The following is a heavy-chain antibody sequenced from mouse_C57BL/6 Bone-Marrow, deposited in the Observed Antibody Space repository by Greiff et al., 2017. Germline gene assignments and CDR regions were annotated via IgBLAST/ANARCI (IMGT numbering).Heavy chain of an antibody. D-gene: IGHD1-1*01. CDR1: GFTFSDAW. CDR2: IRNKANNHAT. J-gene: IGHJ4*01. V-gene: IGHV6-6*01. CDR3: TRGATVVARYAMDY. Sequence: EVQPQQSGGGLVQPGGSMKLSCAASGFTFSDAWMDWVRQSPEKGLEWVAEIRNKANNHATYYAESVKGRFTISRDDSKSSVYLQMNSLRAEDTGIYYCTRGATVVARYAMDYWGQGTSVTVSS.